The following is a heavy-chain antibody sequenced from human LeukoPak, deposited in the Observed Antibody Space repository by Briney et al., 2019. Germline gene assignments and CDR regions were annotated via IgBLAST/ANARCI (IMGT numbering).Heavy chain of an antibody. J-gene: IGHJ6*02. CDR3: ARSVTLDGMDV. CDR2: IKSDGSST. V-gene: IGHV3-74*01. Sequence: GGSLRLSCAASGFTFSSYWMHWVRQAPGKGLVWVSRIKSDGSSTSYADSVKGRFTISRDNAKNTLYLQMSSLRAEDTAVYYCARSVTLDGMDVWGQGTTVTVSS. D-gene: IGHD2-21*02. CDR1: GFTFSSYW.